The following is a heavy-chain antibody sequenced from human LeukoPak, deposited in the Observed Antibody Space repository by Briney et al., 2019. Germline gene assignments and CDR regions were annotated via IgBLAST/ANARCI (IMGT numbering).Heavy chain of an antibody. V-gene: IGHV3-7*03. Sequence: GGSLRLSCAASGFTFSNYWMNWVRQAPGKGLEWVANIKQDGSEKYYVDSVKGRFTISRDNAKNSLYLQMNSLRAEDTAVYYCARDQYLDYRGQGTLVTVSS. CDR1: GFTFSNYW. CDR2: IKQDGSEK. CDR3: ARDQYLDY. J-gene: IGHJ4*02.